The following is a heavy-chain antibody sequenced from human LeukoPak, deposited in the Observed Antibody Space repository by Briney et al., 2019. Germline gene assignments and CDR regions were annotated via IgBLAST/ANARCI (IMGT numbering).Heavy chain of an antibody. V-gene: IGHV3-21*01. D-gene: IGHD1-1*01. CDR2: ITSSSSYI. CDR1: GITFSSYS. Sequence: GGSLRLSCAASGITFSSYSMNWVRQAPGKGLEWVSSITSSSSYIFYADSVKGRFTISRDNAKNSLYLQMTSLTAEDTAVYYCARVCLTTNCPSLDYWGQGTLVTVSS. CDR3: ARVCLTTNCPSLDY. J-gene: IGHJ4*02.